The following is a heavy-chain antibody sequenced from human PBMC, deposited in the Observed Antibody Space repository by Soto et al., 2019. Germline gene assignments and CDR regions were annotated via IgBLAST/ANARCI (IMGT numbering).Heavy chain of an antibody. J-gene: IGHJ4*02. V-gene: IGHV2-5*02. CDR3: AHFIAALFDY. CDR2: IYWDDDK. D-gene: IGHD6-13*01. Sequence: QITLKESGPTLVKPTQTLTLTCTFSGFSLSTSGVGVGWIRQPPGKALEWLALIYWDDDKRYSPSLKSRLTSTQDTSKIHVVRTMTNIDPVDTATYYCAHFIAALFDYWGQGTLVTVSS. CDR1: GFSLSTSGVG.